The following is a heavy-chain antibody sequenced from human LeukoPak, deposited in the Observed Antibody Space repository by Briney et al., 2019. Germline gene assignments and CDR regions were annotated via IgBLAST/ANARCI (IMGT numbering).Heavy chain of an antibody. V-gene: IGHV3-11*01. J-gene: IGHJ4*02. Sequence: PGGSLRLSCAASGFTFSDYYMSWIRQAPGKGLEWVLYISSSGSTIYYADSVKGRFTISRDNAKNSLYLQMNSLRAEDTAVYYCARGGYCSSTSCYVGVYFDYWGQGTLVTVSS. CDR2: ISSSGSTI. D-gene: IGHD2-2*01. CDR3: ARGGYCSSTSCYVGVYFDY. CDR1: GFTFSDYY.